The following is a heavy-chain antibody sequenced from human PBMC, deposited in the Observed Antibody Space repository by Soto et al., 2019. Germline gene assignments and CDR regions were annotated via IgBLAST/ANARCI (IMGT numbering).Heavy chain of an antibody. CDR1: VEPMKGGYY. V-gene: IGHV4-38-2*01. D-gene: IGHD2-15*01. CDR2: IYYGGTT. CDR3: ARGWYYFDF. J-gene: IGHJ4*02. Sequence: SEWLYLTCVVCVEPMKGGYYLGWIRQSPGKGLEWIGSIYYGGTTYYNPSLRSRLAISIDTSKNQFSLRLSSVTAADTALYYCARGWYYFDFWGQGTMVTVSS.